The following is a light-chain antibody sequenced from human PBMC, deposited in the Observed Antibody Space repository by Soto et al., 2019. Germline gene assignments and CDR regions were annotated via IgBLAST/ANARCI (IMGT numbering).Light chain of an antibody. CDR3: QSYARSLGGWV. J-gene: IGLJ3*02. CDR2: GNS. V-gene: IGLV1-40*01. Sequence: QSVLTQPPSVSGAPGQRVTISCTGSSSNIGAGYDVHWYQQLPGTAPKLLISGNSNRPSGVPDRFSGSKSGTSASLAITGFQAEDEADYYCQSYARSLGGWVFGGGTQLTVL. CDR1: SSNIGAGYD.